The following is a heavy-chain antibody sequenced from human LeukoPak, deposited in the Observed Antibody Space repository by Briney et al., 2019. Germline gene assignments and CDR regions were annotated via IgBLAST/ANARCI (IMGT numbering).Heavy chain of an antibody. CDR2: IYSGGST. D-gene: IGHD6-13*01. Sequence: GGSLRLSCAASGFTVSSNYMSWVRQAPGKGLEWVSVIYSGGSTYYADSVKGRFTISRDNSKNTLYLQMNSLRAEDTAVYYCVRSVIYSSSWYYFDYWGQGTLVTVSS. V-gene: IGHV3-53*01. CDR3: VRSVIYSSSWYYFDY. CDR1: GFTVSSNY. J-gene: IGHJ4*02.